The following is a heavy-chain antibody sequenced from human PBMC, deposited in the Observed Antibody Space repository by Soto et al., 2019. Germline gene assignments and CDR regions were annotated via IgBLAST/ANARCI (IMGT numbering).Heavy chain of an antibody. V-gene: IGHV1-18*01. CDR2: ISAYNGNT. J-gene: IGHJ6*03. D-gene: IGHD5-12*01. CDR1: GYTFTSYG. CDR3: AGLGVDQTTLGDMDV. Sequence: QVQLVQSGAEVKKPGASVKVSCKASGYTFTSYGISWVRQAPGQGLEWMGWISAYNGNTNYAQKLQGRVTMTTDTSKSTVYMELRSLRCDDTAVYYCAGLGVDQTTLGDMDVWGKGTTVTVSS.